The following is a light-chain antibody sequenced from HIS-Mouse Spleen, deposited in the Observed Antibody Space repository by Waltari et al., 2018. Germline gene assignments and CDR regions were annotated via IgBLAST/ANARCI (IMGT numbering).Light chain of an antibody. Sequence: SYVLTQPPSVSVAPGQTARITCGGNNIGSKSVHWYQQKPGQAPVRGVYDDSARPSGRPERFSGSNSGNTATLTISRVEAGDEADYYCQVWDSSSDHRVFGGGTKLTVL. V-gene: IGLV3-21*02. CDR2: DDS. CDR1: NIGSKS. J-gene: IGLJ3*02. CDR3: QVWDSSSDHRV.